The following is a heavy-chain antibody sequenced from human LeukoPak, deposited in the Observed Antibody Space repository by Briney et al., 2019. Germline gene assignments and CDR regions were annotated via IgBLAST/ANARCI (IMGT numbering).Heavy chain of an antibody. J-gene: IGHJ4*02. D-gene: IGHD3-22*01. CDR1: GFTFSSYS. CDR2: ISSSSSYI. V-gene: IGHV3-21*04. CDR3: AKDWQIVG. Sequence: GGSLRLSCAASGFTFSSYSMNWVRQAPGKGLEWVSSISSSSSYIYYADSVKGRFTISRDNSKNTLYLQMNSLRAEDTAVYYCAKDWQIVGWGQGTLVTVSS.